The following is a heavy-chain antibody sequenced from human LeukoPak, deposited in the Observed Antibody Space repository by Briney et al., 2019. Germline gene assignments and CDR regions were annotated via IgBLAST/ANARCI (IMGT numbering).Heavy chain of an antibody. Sequence: PGGSLRLSCAASGFTFSSYEMNWVRQAPGKGLEWVSYISSSGSTIYYADSVKGRFTISRDNAKNSLYLQMNSLRAEDTAVYYCARGYYDSSGYYREGYWGQGTLVTVSS. J-gene: IGHJ4*02. CDR1: GFTFSSYE. D-gene: IGHD3-22*01. CDR2: ISSSGSTI. CDR3: ARGYYDSSGYYREGY. V-gene: IGHV3-48*03.